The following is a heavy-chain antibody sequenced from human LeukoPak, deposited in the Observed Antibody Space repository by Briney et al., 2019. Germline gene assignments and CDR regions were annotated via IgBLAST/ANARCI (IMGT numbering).Heavy chain of an antibody. CDR1: GFSVRSSY. D-gene: IGHD2-2*02. V-gene: IGHV3-53*01. CDR3: TRAIPDPFDI. Sequence: GGSLRLSCAASGFSVRSSYMSWVRQAPGKGLEWVSAIYGGGSTHYADSVKGRFTISRDSSRNTLNLQMHSLRAEDTAVYYCTRAIPDPFDIWGQGTMVTVSS. J-gene: IGHJ3*02. CDR2: IYGGGST.